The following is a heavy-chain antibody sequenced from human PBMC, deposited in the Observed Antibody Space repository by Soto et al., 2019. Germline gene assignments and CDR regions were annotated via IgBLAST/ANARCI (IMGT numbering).Heavy chain of an antibody. CDR1: GFTFSTYA. V-gene: IGHV3-23*01. Sequence: PGGSLRLSCVASGFTFSTYAMSWVRQAPGKGLEWVSALSPSGGETYYADSVKGRFTISRDNSMNALYLQMNSLRVEDTAVYYCAHPRGYGVFDAYDIWAKGTLVTVS. D-gene: IGHD4-17*01. CDR2: LSPSGGET. J-gene: IGHJ3*02. CDR3: AHPRGYGVFDAYDI.